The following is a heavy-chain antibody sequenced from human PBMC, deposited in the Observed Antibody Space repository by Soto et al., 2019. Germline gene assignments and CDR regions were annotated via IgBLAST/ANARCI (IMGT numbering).Heavy chain of an antibody. CDR3: ARTIGGIAAAGNDY. J-gene: IGHJ4*02. CDR2: MNPNTGNT. CDR1: GYTFSTYD. D-gene: IGHD6-13*01. Sequence: QVQLVQSGAEVKKPGASVKVSCRASGYTFSTYDIDWVRLAPGQGLEWMGSMNPNTGNTEYAQKFQGRVTMTRDTSESTFYMELSSLRSEDTSIYYCARTIGGIAAAGNDYWGQGTLGTVSS. V-gene: IGHV1-8*01.